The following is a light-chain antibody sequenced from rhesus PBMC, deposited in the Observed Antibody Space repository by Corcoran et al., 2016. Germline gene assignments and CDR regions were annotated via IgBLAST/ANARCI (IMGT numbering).Light chain of an antibody. CDR1: QDISNW. CDR2: EAS. J-gene: IGKJ2*01. CDR3: QQYNSLPFS. Sequence: DIQMTQSPSSLSASVGDRVTITCRASQDISNWLAWYQQTPGKAPNLLISEASRLQSWVPPRFSGSGSGTDFTLTISSLQSEDFATYYCQQYNSLPFSFGQGTKVEIK. V-gene: IGKV1-21*01.